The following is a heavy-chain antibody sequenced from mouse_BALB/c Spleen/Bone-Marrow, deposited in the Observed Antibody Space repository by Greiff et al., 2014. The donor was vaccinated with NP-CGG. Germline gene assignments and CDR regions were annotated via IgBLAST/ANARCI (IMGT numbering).Heavy chain of an antibody. J-gene: IGHJ4*01. CDR3: AKGATMITTGDAMDY. Sequence: VQLKESGPELVKPGASMKISCKASGYSFTDYTMNRVKQSHGKNLEWIGLINPYNGGTDYSQKFKGKATLTVDKSSSTAYMELLSLTSEDSAVYYCAKGATMITTGDAMDYWGQGTSVTVSS. D-gene: IGHD2-4*01. V-gene: IGHV1-18*01. CDR2: INPYNGGT. CDR1: GYSFTDYT.